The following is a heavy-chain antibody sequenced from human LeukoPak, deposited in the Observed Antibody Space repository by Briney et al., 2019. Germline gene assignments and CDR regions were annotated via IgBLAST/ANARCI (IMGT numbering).Heavy chain of an antibody. Sequence: GGSLRLSCAASGLAFSAYKMHWVRQAPRKGLVWVSRISTDGYTTDYADFVQGRFTASRDNTKNTWSLEMNSLRAEGTAEYYCVVGGSPGYWGQGTLVTVSS. CDR3: VVGGSPGY. CDR2: ISTDGYTT. D-gene: IGHD2-15*01. V-gene: IGHV3-74*01. J-gene: IGHJ4*02. CDR1: GLAFSAYK.